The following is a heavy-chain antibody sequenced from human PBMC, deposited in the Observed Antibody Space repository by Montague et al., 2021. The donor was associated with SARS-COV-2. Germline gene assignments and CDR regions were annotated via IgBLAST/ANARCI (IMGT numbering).Heavy chain of an antibody. J-gene: IGHJ5*02. V-gene: IGHV4-59*01. CDR1: GGSISSYY. Sequence: SETLSLTCTVSGGSISSYYCSWIRQPPGQGLEWIGYIYYSCSTNYNSSLTSRVTISVAMSKNQFSLKLNSVTAADTATYYCSSAAGYNWNYGYNWVDPWGQGTLVTVSS. CDR3: SSAAGYNWNYGYNWVDP. D-gene: IGHD1-7*01. CDR2: IYYSCST.